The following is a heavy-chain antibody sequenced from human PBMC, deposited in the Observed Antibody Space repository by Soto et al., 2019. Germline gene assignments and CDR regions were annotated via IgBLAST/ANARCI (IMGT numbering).Heavy chain of an antibody. D-gene: IGHD4-17*01. CDR3: ARDPQREANYGEFDYDLDV. Sequence: GGSLRLSCAASGFTFSTYSMNWVRQAPGKGLDWVSSISSSSGYIDYADSVKGRFTISRDNAKNSLFLQMDSLRAEDSAVYFCARDPQREANYGEFDYDLDVWGQGTTVTVSS. V-gene: IGHV3-21*01. J-gene: IGHJ6*02. CDR2: ISSSSGYI. CDR1: GFTFSTYS.